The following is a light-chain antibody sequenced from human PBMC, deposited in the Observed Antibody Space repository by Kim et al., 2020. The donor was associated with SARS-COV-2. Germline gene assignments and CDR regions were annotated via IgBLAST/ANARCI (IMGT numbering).Light chain of an antibody. CDR1: SSDVGNFNY. V-gene: IGLV2-14*03. J-gene: IGLJ2*01. Sequence: QSALTQPASVSGSPGQSVTVPCTGTSSDVGNFNYVSWYQQHPGKAPKLIIYDVSNRPSGVSNRFSGSKSGNTASLTISGLQTEDEADYYCSSYTSTSTVIFGGGTKVTVL. CDR3: SSYTSTSTVI. CDR2: DVS.